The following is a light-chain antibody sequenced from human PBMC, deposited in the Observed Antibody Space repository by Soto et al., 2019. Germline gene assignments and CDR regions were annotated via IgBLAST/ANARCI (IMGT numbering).Light chain of an antibody. V-gene: IGKV3-15*01. CDR2: GAS. J-gene: IGKJ4*01. CDR1: QSVSTS. CDR3: QQYHNWPLT. Sequence: EIVLTQSPSTLSVSSWKRATLSFRASQSVSTSLAWYQQKPGRSPRLLIQGASTRAAGIPARFSGSGSGKEFTLTISSLRFEDFAVYFCQQYHNWPLTFGGGTKVDIK.